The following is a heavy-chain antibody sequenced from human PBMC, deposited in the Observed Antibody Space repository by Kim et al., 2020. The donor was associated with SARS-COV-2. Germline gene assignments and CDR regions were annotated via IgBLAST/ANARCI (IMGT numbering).Heavy chain of an antibody. Sequence: SETLSLTCTVSGGSISSYYWSWIRQPPGKGLEWIGYIYYSGSTNYNPSIKSRVTISVDTSKNQFSLKLSSVTAADTAVYYCARFGFYYDSSGGLDYWGQGTLVTVSS. CDR1: GGSISSYY. V-gene: IGHV4-59*13. D-gene: IGHD3-22*01. CDR3: ARFGFYYDSSGGLDY. J-gene: IGHJ4*02. CDR2: IYYSGST.